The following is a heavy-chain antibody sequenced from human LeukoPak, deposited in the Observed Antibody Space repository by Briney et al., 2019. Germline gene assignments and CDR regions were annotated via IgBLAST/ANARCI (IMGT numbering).Heavy chain of an antibody. CDR2: IYYSGST. Sequence: SETLSLTCTVSGGSISSSSYYWGWIRQPPGKGLEWIGSIYYSGSTYYNPSLKSRVTISVDTSKNQFSLKLSSVTAADTAVYYCARGGAVAGTNFAWFDLWDQGTLVTVSS. D-gene: IGHD6-19*01. CDR1: GGSISSSSYY. V-gene: IGHV4-39*07. J-gene: IGHJ5*02. CDR3: ARGGAVAGTNFAWFDL.